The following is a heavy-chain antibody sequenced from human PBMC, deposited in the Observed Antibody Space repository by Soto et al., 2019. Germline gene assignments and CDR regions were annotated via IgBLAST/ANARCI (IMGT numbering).Heavy chain of an antibody. CDR3: AKDSRTVTTLAEYFQH. J-gene: IGHJ1*01. V-gene: IGHV3-23*01. CDR1: GFTFISYA. Sequence: PGGSLRLSCAASGFTFISYAMILVRQAPGKGLEWVSAISGSGGSTYYADSVKGRFTISRDNSKNTLYLQMNSLRAEDTAVYCCAKDSRTVTTLAEYFQHWGQGTLVTVSS. D-gene: IGHD4-17*01. CDR2: ISGSGGST.